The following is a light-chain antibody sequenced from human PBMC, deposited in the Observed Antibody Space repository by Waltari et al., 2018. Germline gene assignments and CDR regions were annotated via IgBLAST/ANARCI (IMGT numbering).Light chain of an antibody. Sequence: SCRASQSLSKYLAWYQQKPGPAPRLLIYHASSRAAGIPDRFSGSGSGTDFSLTISRLEPEDFAVYYCQHYESLPVTFGQGTKVEIK. CDR2: HAS. CDR3: QHYESLPVT. J-gene: IGKJ1*01. CDR1: QSLSKY. V-gene: IGKV3-20*01.